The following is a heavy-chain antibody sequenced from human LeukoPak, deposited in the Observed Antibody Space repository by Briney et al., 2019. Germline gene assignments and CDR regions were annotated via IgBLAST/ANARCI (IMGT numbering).Heavy chain of an antibody. CDR2: INHSGST. CDR1: GGSFSGYY. D-gene: IGHD3-22*01. Sequence: SETLSLTCAVYGGSFSGYYWSWIRQPPGKGLEWIGEINHSGSTNYNPSLKSRVTISVDTSKNQFSLKLSSVTAADTAVYYCASDPSSGYSKFDYWGQGTLVTVSS. V-gene: IGHV4-34*01. CDR3: ASDPSSGYSKFDY. J-gene: IGHJ4*02.